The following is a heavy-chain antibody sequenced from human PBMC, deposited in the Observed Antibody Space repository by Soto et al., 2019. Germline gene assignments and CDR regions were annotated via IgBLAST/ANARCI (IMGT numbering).Heavy chain of an antibody. CDR3: ARGGYSSTWSNLLDRSGLDV. V-gene: IGHV1-69*06. J-gene: IGHJ6*02. D-gene: IGHD6-13*01. Sequence: QVQLVQSGAEAKKPGSSVKVSCKTSGGTFSSYAINWVRQAPGQGLEWVGGIVPLFRTTNYAQKFQGRVTITADTSTYTVYVELSELRSGDTAVYYCARGGYSSTWSNLLDRSGLDVWGQGTTVTVCS. CDR1: GGTFSSYA. CDR2: IVPLFRTT.